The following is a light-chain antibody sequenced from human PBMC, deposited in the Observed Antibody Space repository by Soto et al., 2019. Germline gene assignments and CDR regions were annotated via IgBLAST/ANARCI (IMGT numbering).Light chain of an antibody. CDR1: QGISNY. CDR2: AAS. CDR3: QKYNGAPPWT. J-gene: IGKJ1*01. Sequence: DIQMTQSPSSLSASVGDRVTITCRASQGISNYLAWYQQKPGKVPKVLIYAASTLQSGVPSRFSGSGSGTDFTLTIRILQPEDVATYYCQKYNGAPPWTFGQGNNVEIK. V-gene: IGKV1-27*01.